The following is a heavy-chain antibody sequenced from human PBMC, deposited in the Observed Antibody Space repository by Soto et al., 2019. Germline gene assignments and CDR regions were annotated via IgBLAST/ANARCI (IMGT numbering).Heavy chain of an antibody. CDR3: AKDPSGWELYYFDY. Sequence: QVQLVESGGGVVQPGRSLRLSCAASGFTCSSYGMHWVRQAPGKGLEWVAVISYDGSNKYYADSVKGRFTISRDNSKNTLYLQMNSLRAEDTAVYYCAKDPSGWELYYFDYWGQGTLVTVSS. CDR2: ISYDGSNK. CDR1: GFTCSSYG. V-gene: IGHV3-30*18. J-gene: IGHJ4*02. D-gene: IGHD1-26*01.